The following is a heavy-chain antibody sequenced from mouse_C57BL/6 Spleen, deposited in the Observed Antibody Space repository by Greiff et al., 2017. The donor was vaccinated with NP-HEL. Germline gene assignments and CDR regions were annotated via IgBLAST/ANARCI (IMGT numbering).Heavy chain of an antibody. J-gene: IGHJ3*01. Sequence: DVKLQESGPGLVKPSQSLSLTRSVTGYSITSGYYWNWIRQFPGNKLEWMGYISYDGSNNYNPSLKNRISITRDTSKNQFFLKLNSVTTEDTATYYCARVDYYGSIFAYWGQGTLVTVSA. V-gene: IGHV3-6*01. D-gene: IGHD1-1*01. CDR3: ARVDYYGSIFAY. CDR2: ISYDGSN. CDR1: GYSITSGYY.